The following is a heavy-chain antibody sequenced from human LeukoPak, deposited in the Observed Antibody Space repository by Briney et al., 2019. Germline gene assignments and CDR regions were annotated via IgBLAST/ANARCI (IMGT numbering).Heavy chain of an antibody. D-gene: IGHD4-17*01. J-gene: IGHJ3*02. CDR3: ARDRGVTTPGIAFDI. Sequence: ASVKVSCKASGYMFSNYGMSWVRQAPGQGLEWMGWISAYNGNTNYAQKLQGRVTMTTDTSTSTAYMELRSLRSDDTAVYYCARDRGVTTPGIAFDIWGQGTMVTVSS. V-gene: IGHV1-18*01. CDR1: GYMFSNYG. CDR2: ISAYNGNT.